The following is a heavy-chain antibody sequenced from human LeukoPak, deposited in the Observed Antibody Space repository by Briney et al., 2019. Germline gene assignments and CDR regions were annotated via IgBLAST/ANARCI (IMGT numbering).Heavy chain of an antibody. CDR1: GFTFSDYY. D-gene: IGHD3-10*01. CDR2: ISSSGSTI. CDR3: ARGMVRGLPYYFDY. V-gene: IGHV3-11*04. Sequence: GGSLGLSCAASGFTFSDYYMSWIRQAPGKGLEWVSYISSSGSTIYYADSVKGRFTISRDNAKNSLYLQMNSLRAEDTAVYYCARGMVRGLPYYFDYWGQGTLVTVSS. J-gene: IGHJ4*02.